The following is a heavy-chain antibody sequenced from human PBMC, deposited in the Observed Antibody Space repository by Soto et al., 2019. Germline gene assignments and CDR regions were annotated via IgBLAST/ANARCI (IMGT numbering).Heavy chain of an antibody. CDR2: ISSSAYI. Sequence: GGSLRLSCAASGFTFSSFSMNWVRQAPGEGLEWVSSISSSAYIYYTDSVKGRFTISRDNAKNSLYLQMHSLRAEDTAVFYCARDPRSSGLKWFDPMGQGTLVNLST. J-gene: IGHJ5*01. V-gene: IGHV3-21*06. CDR3: ARDPRSSGLKWFDP. CDR1: GFTFSSFS. D-gene: IGHD3-3*01.